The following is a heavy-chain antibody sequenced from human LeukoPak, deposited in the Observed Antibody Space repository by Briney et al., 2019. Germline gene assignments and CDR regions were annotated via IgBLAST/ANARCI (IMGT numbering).Heavy chain of an antibody. J-gene: IGHJ4*02. V-gene: IGHV3-23*01. CDR2: TSSSDAGT. CDR3: AKAPVTSCRGAYCYPFDS. D-gene: IGHD2-21*01. CDR1: SFTLSTHA. Sequence: GGSLRLSCAASSFTLSTHAMSWVRQTPGKGLEWVAATSSSDAGTYHADSVRGRFTISRDNSKNTLYLQMNSLRAEDAAVYFCAKAPVTSCRGAYCYPFDSWGQGTLVTVSS.